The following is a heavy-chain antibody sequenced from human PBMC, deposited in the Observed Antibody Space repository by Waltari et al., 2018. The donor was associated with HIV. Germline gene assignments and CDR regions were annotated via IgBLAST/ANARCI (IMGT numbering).Heavy chain of an antibody. J-gene: IGHJ4*02. Sequence: QVQLVQSVTQYKKPVDTVRISCRASGYTFTPFAIPWIRQAPGQGLQYVGWSDPASGSAKLSLQFQHRVSFSRDTSANTAFMEMKNLKYGDVAVFYCARGGSSGGFDHWGQGTLVTVSS. CDR3: ARGGSSGGFDH. CDR2: SDPASGSA. D-gene: IGHD3-10*01. V-gene: IGHV1-3*02. CDR1: GYTFTPFA.